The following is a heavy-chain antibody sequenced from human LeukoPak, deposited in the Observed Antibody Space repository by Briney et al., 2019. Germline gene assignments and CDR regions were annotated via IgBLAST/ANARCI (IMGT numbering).Heavy chain of an antibody. CDR3: AKLVSGYTNDACDF. V-gene: IGHV3-23*01. Sequence: GGSLRLSCAASGFTFSTYAMSWVRQAPGKGLEWVSAISGSGGSLYYADSVKGRFTISRDNSKNTLYLQMNSLRAEDTAVYYCAKLVSGYTNDACDFWAKGQWSPSLQ. CDR2: ISGSGGSL. J-gene: IGHJ3*01. D-gene: IGHD3-3*01. CDR1: GFTFSTYA.